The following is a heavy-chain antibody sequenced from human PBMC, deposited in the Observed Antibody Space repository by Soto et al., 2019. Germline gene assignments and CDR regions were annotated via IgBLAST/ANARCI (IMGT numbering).Heavy chain of an antibody. Sequence: QVQLVQSGAEVKKPGASVKVSCKASGYTFTSYGISWVRQAPGQGLEWMGWISAYNGNTNYAQKRQGRVTMTTDTSTSTAYMELRSLRSDDTAVYYCARVSVVGELLVDVFDIWGQGTMVTVSS. J-gene: IGHJ3*02. CDR2: ISAYNGNT. V-gene: IGHV1-18*01. CDR1: GYTFTSYG. CDR3: ARVSVVGELLVDVFDI. D-gene: IGHD3-10*01.